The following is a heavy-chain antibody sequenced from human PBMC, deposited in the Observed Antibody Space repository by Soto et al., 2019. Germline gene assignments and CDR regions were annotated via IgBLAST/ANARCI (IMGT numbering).Heavy chain of an antibody. CDR3: ARTACSGIDCSDYISYGMDV. V-gene: IGHV1-69*01. D-gene: IGHD2-15*01. CDR2: IIALFGTT. CDR1: GGSFRAFA. J-gene: IGHJ6*02. Sequence: QVQLVQSGAEVKKPGSSVKVSCKASGGSFRAFAITWVRQAPGQGLEWVGGIIALFGTTNYAQKFHGRVTITADEPTSTAYMELSSLRSEDTAVYYCARTACSGIDCSDYISYGMDVWGQGTAVAVSS.